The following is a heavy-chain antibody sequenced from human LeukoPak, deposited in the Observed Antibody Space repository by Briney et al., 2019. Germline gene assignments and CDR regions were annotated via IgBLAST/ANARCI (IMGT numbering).Heavy chain of an antibody. V-gene: IGHV1-2*02. CDR2: INPNTGGT. Sequence: ASVKVSCKASGYTFTDYYMHWVRQAPGQGLEWMGWINPNTGGTNYAQKFQGRVTMTRDTSISTAFMELSRLRSDDTAVYYCAKDGCRSASCYAVYWGQGTLVTVSS. CDR3: AKDGCRSASCYAVY. J-gene: IGHJ4*02. D-gene: IGHD2-2*01. CDR1: GYTFTDYY.